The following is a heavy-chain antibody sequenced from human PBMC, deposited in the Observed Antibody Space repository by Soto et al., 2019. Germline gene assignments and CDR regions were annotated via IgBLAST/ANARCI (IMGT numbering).Heavy chain of an antibody. D-gene: IGHD6-13*01. V-gene: IGHV3-23*01. Sequence: GGSLRLSCAPSGFTFISYAMSWVRQAPGKGQEWVSAISGSGGSTYYADSVKGRFTISRDNSKNTLYLQMNSLRAEDTAVYYCAKGTSQRLVLRGPRFDEWGQGTLVTVSS. CDR1: GFTFISYA. CDR2: ISGSGGST. J-gene: IGHJ4*02. CDR3: AKGTSQRLVLRGPRFDE.